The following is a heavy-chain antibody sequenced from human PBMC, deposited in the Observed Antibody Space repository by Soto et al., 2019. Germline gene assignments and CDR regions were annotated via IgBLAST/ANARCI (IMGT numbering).Heavy chain of an antibody. CDR3: ARAVRTGFYGIDV. Sequence: QVQLVQSGAEVKKPGSSVKVSCRASGDSFSNYAVNWLRQAPGRGLEWMGGLIPVFGTSNYAEKFQGRLTLTADESTSTAYMELSILTSEDTAVYYCARAVRTGFYGIDVWGQGTTVSVSS. CDR1: GDSFSNYA. J-gene: IGHJ6*02. CDR2: LIPVFGTS. V-gene: IGHV1-69*01.